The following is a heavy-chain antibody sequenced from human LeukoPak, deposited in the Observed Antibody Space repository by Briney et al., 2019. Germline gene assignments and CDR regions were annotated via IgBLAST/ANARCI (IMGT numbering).Heavy chain of an antibody. D-gene: IGHD1-26*01. CDR1: GFTFSSYA. V-gene: IGHV3-33*06. Sequence: GGSLRLSCAASGFTFSSYAMHWVRQAPGKGLEWVAVIWYDGSNKYYADSVKGRFTISRDNSKNTLYLQMNSLRAEDTAVYYCAKDSVGSLIFDYWGQGTLVTVSS. CDR3: AKDSVGSLIFDY. CDR2: IWYDGSNK. J-gene: IGHJ4*02.